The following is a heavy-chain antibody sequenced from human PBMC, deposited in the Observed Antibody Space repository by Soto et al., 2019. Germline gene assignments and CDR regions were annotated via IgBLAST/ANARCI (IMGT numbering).Heavy chain of an antibody. CDR3: ASPSRYSGYDYAYYYGMDV. D-gene: IGHD5-12*01. CDR1: GGSISSSSYY. J-gene: IGHJ6*02. CDR2: IYYSGST. Sequence: PETLSLTCTVSGGSISSSSYYWGWIRQPPGKGLEWIGSIYYSGSTYYNPSLKSRVTISVDTSKNQFSLKLSSVTAADTAVYYCASPSRYSGYDYAYYYGMDVWGQGTTVT. V-gene: IGHV4-39*01.